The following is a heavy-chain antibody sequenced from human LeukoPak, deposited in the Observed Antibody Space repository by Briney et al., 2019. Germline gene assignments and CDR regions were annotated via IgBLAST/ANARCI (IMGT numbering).Heavy chain of an antibody. V-gene: IGHV3-21*01. Sequence: GGSLRLSCAASGFTFSSSSMKWVRQATGKGLEGASSIISSGRYIYFADSVKGRFTIPRENAKHAVSLQMNSLRGEDTAVSKCAKSLTRDRDWFDSWGQGTLVIVSS. CDR2: IISSGRYI. CDR3: AKSLTRDRDWFDS. J-gene: IGHJ5*01. CDR1: GFTFSSSS. D-gene: IGHD4/OR15-4a*01.